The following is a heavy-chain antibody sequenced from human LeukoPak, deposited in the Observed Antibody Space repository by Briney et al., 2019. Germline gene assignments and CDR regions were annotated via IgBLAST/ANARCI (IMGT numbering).Heavy chain of an antibody. D-gene: IGHD5-24*01. CDR1: GYTFSSYV. Sequence: ASVKVSCKASGYTFSSYVMHWVRQAPGQRLEWMGWINAGNGNTKYSQKFQGRVTITRDTSASTAYMELSSLRSDDTAVYYCARYPGNGYNFAYWGQGTLVTVSS. CDR3: ARYPGNGYNFAY. CDR2: INAGNGNT. J-gene: IGHJ4*02. V-gene: IGHV1-3*01.